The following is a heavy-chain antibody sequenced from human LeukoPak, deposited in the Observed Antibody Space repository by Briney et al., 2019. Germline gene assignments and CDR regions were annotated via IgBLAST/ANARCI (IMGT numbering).Heavy chain of an antibody. D-gene: IGHD5-18*01. CDR2: TRNKANSYTT. CDR3: ARALRGGNSYGYYDS. J-gene: IGHJ5*01. V-gene: IGHV3-72*01. CDR1: GFTFSDHY. Sequence: GGSLRLSCAASGFTFSDHYMDWIRQAPGKGLEWVGRTRNKANSYTTECAASVKGRFTISRDDSKKSLYLQMNSLETEDTAVYYCARALRGGNSYGYYDSWGQGTLVTVSS.